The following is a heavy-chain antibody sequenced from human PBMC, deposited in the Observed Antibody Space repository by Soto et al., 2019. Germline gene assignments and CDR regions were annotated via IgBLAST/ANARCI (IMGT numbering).Heavy chain of an antibody. D-gene: IGHD6-6*01. Sequence: QVQLQESGPGLVKPSQTLSLTCTVSGGSISSGGYYWSWIRQHPGKGLEWIGYIYYSGSTYYNPSLKSRVTISVDTSKNQFSLKLSSVTAADTAVYYCARGGIAARGRHNWFDPWGQGTLVTVSS. J-gene: IGHJ5*02. CDR1: GGSISSGGYY. CDR3: ARGGIAARGRHNWFDP. V-gene: IGHV4-31*03. CDR2: IYYSGST.